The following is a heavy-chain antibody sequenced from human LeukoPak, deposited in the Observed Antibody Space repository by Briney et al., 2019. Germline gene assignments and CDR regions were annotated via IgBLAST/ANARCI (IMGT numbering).Heavy chain of an antibody. CDR2: IYPGDSES. D-gene: IGHD2-15*01. V-gene: IGHV5-51*01. CDR3: ARQKYCSGGSCSDYYGMDV. Sequence: GESLKISCKGSGYSFTTYWIGWVRQIPGKGLEWMGIIYPGDSESRHSPSFQGQVTISADKSISTAYLQWSSLKASDTAMYYCARQKYCSGGSCSDYYGMDVWGQGTTVTVSS. CDR1: GYSFTTYW. J-gene: IGHJ6*02.